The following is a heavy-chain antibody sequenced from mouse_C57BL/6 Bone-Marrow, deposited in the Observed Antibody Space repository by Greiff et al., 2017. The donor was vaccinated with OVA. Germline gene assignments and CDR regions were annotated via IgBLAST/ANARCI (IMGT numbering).Heavy chain of an antibody. CDR1: GYTFTSYW. J-gene: IGHJ2*01. CDR3: ERGGTDGDWDY. V-gene: IGHV1-50*01. D-gene: IGHD1-1*02. Sequence: QVQLQQPGAELVKPGASVKLSCKASGYTFTSYWMQWVKQRPGQGLEWIGEIDPSDGSTNYNQKFKGKATLTVDPSSSTAYMQLSRLPSEDSAGYEGERGGTDGDWDYGGQGTALTVSA. CDR2: IDPSDGST.